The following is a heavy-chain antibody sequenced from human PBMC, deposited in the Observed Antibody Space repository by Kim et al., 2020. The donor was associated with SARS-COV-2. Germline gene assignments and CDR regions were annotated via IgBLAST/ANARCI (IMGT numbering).Heavy chain of an antibody. V-gene: IGHV4-30-4*01. Sequence: SETLSLTCTVSGGSISSGDYYWSWIRQPPGKGLEWIWYIYDSGSTYYNPSLKSRVTISVDTSKNQFSLKLSSVTAADTAVYYCARARATSITIFGVFIVPSSAYWGQGTLVTVSP. CDR3: ARARATSITIFGVFIVPSSAY. D-gene: IGHD3-3*01. CDR1: GGSISSGDYY. J-gene: IGHJ4*02. CDR2: IYDSGST.